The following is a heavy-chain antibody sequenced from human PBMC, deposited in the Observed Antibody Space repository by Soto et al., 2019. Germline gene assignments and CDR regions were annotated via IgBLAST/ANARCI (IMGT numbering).Heavy chain of an antibody. J-gene: IGHJ5*02. CDR3: ARDRDGYYDSSGSKNGFDP. V-gene: IGHV4-4*07. CDR1: GGSIGSYY. D-gene: IGHD3-22*01. Sequence: SETLSLTCTASGGSIGSYYWSWIRQPAGKGLEWIGRIYTSGSTNYNPSLTSRVTMSVDTSKSKFSLKLRSVTVADTAVDYCARDRDGYYDSSGSKNGFDPWGQGTLVTVSS. CDR2: IYTSGST.